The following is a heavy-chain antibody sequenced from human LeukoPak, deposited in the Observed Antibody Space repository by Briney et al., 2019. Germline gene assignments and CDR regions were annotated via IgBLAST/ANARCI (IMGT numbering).Heavy chain of an antibody. CDR1: GFPVKSNY. V-gene: IGHV3-53*01. CDR3: ASQTTVKYYFDY. J-gene: IGHJ4*02. CDR2: IYSGGST. Sequence: PGGSLSLSFAASGFPVKSNYMSWARQAPGKGLEWGSVIYSGGSTYYADSVKGRFTISRDNSKNTLYLQLNSLRGEDTAVYYCASQTTVKYYFDYWGQGTLVTVSS. D-gene: IGHD4-17*01.